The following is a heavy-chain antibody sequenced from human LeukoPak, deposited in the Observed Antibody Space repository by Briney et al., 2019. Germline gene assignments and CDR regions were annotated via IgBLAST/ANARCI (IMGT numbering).Heavy chain of an antibody. CDR2: IVVASGNT. V-gene: IGHV1-58*02. CDR3: AAVVPGIAVARPDY. D-gene: IGHD6-19*01. J-gene: IGHJ4*02. CDR1: GFTFTSSA. Sequence: GASVKVSCKASGFTFTSSAMQWVRQARGQRLEWIGWIVVASGNTNYAQKFQERVTITRDMSTSTAYMELSSLRSEDTAVYYCAAVVPGIAVARPDYWGQGTLVTVSS.